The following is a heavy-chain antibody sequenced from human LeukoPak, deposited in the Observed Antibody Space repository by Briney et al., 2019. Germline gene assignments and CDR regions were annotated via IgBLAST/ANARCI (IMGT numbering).Heavy chain of an antibody. CDR3: ARGQPWFGEDY. J-gene: IGHJ4*02. Sequence: SETLSLTCAVYGGSFSGYYWSWIRQSPGKGLEWIGEINHSGSTNYNPSLKSRVTISVDTSKNQFSLKLSSVTAADTAVYYCARGQPWFGEDYWGQGTLVTVSS. CDR2: INHSGST. D-gene: IGHD3-10*01. V-gene: IGHV4-34*01. CDR1: GGSFSGYY.